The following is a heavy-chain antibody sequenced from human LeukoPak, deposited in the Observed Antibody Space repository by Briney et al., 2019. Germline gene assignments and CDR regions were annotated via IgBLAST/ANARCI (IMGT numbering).Heavy chain of an antibody. J-gene: IGHJ4*02. D-gene: IGHD5-24*01. CDR1: GDSFSSNSAA. Sequence: SQTLSLTCAISGDSFSSNSAAWNWIRQSPSRGLEWLGRTYYRSKWYNDYAVSVKSRITINPDTSKNQFSLQLNSVTPEDTAVYYCARTPDTKIRDESFDYWGQGTLVTVSS. CDR3: ARTPDTKIRDESFDY. CDR2: TYYRSKWYN. V-gene: IGHV6-1*01.